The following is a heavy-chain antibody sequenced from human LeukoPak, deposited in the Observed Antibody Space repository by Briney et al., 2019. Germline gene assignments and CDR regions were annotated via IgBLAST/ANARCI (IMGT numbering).Heavy chain of an antibody. CDR1: GFTFSTFA. CDR2: ISYDGSNK. Sequence: GGSLRLSCAASGFTFSTFAMIWVRQAPGKGLEWVAVISYDGSNKYYADSVKGRFTISRDNSKNTLYLQMNSLRAEDTAVYYCARDSSYSSVMDVWGNGTTVTVSS. CDR3: ARDSSYSSVMDV. V-gene: IGHV3-30*04. J-gene: IGHJ6*03. D-gene: IGHD2-15*01.